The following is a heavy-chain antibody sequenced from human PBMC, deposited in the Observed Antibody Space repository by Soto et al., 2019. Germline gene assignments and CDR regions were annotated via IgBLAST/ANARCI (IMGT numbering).Heavy chain of an antibody. CDR3: TRDQDDSSDAFDI. Sequence: PGGSLRLSCAASRFSFHKYWMSWVRQAPGKGLEWVANIKEDGSEKYYVDSVKGRFTISRDNAKNSLYLQMNSLRVEDTAMYYYTRDQDDSSDAFDIWGQGTPVTVSS. J-gene: IGHJ3*02. V-gene: IGHV3-7*01. D-gene: IGHD3-3*01. CDR2: IKEDGSEK. CDR1: RFSFHKYW.